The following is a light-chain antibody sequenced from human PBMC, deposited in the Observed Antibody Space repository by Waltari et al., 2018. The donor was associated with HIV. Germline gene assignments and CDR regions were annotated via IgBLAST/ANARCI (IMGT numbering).Light chain of an antibody. Sequence: DIQLTQPPSPAPASVGDTVTTTCRASHAISSFVAWYQQRPTKSPKVLLYGASTLQAGVPSRFRGSGSGTEFTLTITSVQPDDFATYYCQQIKTLPLTFGEGTKIDIK. J-gene: IGKJ4*01. CDR1: HAISSF. V-gene: IGKV1-9*01. CDR2: GAS. CDR3: QQIKTLPLT.